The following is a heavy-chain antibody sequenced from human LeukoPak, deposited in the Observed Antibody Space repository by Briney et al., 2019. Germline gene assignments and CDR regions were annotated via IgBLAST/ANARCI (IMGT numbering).Heavy chain of an antibody. CDR1: GFSFTDYP. V-gene: IGHV3-48*02. J-gene: IGHJ4*02. Sequence: PGVSLRLSCATSGFSFTDYPMNWVRQAPGKGLEWISNIRTTAEGAKYAYYADSVKGRVTISRDDGKNTLFLHMNSLRDDDTAVYYCATDQRYAFDYWGQGILVTVSS. CDR3: ATDQRYAFDY. CDR2: IRTTAEGAKYA. D-gene: IGHD3-9*01.